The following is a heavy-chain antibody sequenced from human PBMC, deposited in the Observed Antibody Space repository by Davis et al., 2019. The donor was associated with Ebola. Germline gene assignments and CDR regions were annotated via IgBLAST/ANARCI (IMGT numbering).Heavy chain of an antibody. CDR1: GDSVSSKSAA. V-gene: IGHV6-1*01. Sequence: HSQTLSLTCAISGDSVSSKSAAWHWIRQSPSRALEWLGRNYSSSKWYTDYATSVNSRITINPDTSKNQFPLQLNSVPPEDTAVYYCARESWGLSKAFDNWGQGTLVTVSS. J-gene: IGHJ4*02. CDR3: ARESWGLSKAFDN. CDR2: NYSSSKWYT. D-gene: IGHD3-16*01.